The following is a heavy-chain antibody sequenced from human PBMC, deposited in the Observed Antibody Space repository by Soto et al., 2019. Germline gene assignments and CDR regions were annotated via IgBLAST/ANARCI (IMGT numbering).Heavy chain of an antibody. Sequence: QVQLVESGGGVVQPGRSLRLSCAASGFTFSSYGMHWVRQAPGKGLEWVAVIWYDGSNKYYADSVKGRFTISRDNSKNTLYLQMNSLRAEDTAVYYCARDLVRNYYYYYGMDVWGQGTTVTVSS. D-gene: IGHD6-13*01. CDR2: IWYDGSNK. J-gene: IGHJ6*02. CDR3: ARDLVRNYYYYYGMDV. V-gene: IGHV3-33*01. CDR1: GFTFSSYG.